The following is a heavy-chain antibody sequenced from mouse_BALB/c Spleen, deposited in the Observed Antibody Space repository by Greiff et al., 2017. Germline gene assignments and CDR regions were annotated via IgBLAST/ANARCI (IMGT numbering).Heavy chain of an antibody. CDR1: GFSLTSYD. J-gene: IGHJ4*01. V-gene: IGHV2-9-2*01. CDR2: IWTGGGT. D-gene: IGHD2-1*01. Sequence: VKLMESGPGLVAPSQSLSITCTVSGFSLTSYDISWIRQPPGKGLEWLGVIWTGGGTNYNSAFMSRLSISKDNSKSQVFLKMNSLQTDDTAIYYCVRERGLLDAMDYWGQGTSVTVSS. CDR3: VRERGLLDAMDY.